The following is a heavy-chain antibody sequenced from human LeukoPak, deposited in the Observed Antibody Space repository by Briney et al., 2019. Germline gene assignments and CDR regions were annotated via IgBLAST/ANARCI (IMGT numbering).Heavy chain of an antibody. CDR3: ARGSYGGSTTHFDY. D-gene: IGHD4-23*01. Sequence: SETLSLTCTVSGGSISSSTYYWGWIRQPPGKGLEWIGSIYYSGNTYYKPSLKSRVTISVDTSRNQFSLKLSSVTAADTAVYYCARGSYGGSTTHFDYWGQGTLVTVSS. CDR2: IYYSGNT. V-gene: IGHV4-39*07. J-gene: IGHJ4*02. CDR1: GGSISSSTYY.